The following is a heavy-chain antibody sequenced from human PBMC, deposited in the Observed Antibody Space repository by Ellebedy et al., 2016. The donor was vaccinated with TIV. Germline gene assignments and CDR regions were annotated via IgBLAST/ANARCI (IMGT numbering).Heavy chain of an antibody. J-gene: IGHJ4*02. CDR2: IFPGDYDT. Sequence: KVPCKASGYDFTTFWIGWVLQMPGRGLAWMGIIFPGDYDTRYSPSFEGQVTITADQSTSTTYLHRRSRRAPDTAMYIWARHGQGGNSIGSWGQGTLVTVSS. CDR3: ARHGQGGNSIGS. D-gene: IGHD2/OR15-2a*01. V-gene: IGHV5-51*01. CDR1: GYDFTTFW.